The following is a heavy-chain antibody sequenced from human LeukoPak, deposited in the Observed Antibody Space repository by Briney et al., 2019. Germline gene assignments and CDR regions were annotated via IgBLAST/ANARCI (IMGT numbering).Heavy chain of an antibody. Sequence: PGGSLRLSCAASRFTFSTYGMHWVRQAPGKGLEWVAFIRYDGNNKYYADSVKGRFTISRDNAKNSLYLQMNSLGAEDTAVYYCAELSITMIGGVWGKGTTVTISS. CDR2: IRYDGNNK. D-gene: IGHD3-10*02. J-gene: IGHJ6*04. CDR3: AELSITMIGGV. V-gene: IGHV3-30*02. CDR1: RFTFSTYG.